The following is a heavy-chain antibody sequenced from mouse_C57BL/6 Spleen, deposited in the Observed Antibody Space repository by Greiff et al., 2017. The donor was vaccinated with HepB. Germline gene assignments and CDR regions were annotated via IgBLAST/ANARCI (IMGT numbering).Heavy chain of an antibody. D-gene: IGHD1-1*01. CDR2: IYPRSGNT. CDR3: AYYYGSSYPYAMDY. J-gene: IGHJ4*01. Sequence: KACLSPFTSYGLLRVKQRTGQALESSAEIYPRSGNTYYNEKFKGKATLTADKSSSTAYMELRSLTSEDSAVYFCAYYYGSSYPYAMDYWGQGTSVTVSS. V-gene: IGHV1-81*01. CDR1: LSPFTSYG.